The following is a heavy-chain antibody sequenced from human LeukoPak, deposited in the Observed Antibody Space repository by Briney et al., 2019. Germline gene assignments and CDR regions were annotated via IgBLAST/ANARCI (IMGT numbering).Heavy chain of an antibody. J-gene: IGHJ3*02. CDR2: IIPIFGTV. V-gene: IGHV1-69*06. CDR1: GGTFISYA. Sequence: SVKVSCKASGGTFISYAISWVRQAPGQGLEWRGGIIPIFGTVNYAQKFQGRVTITADKSTSTAYMELSSLRSEDTAVYYCARRYCSSTSCYLGAFDIWGQGTMVTVSS. CDR3: ARRYCSSTSCYLGAFDI. D-gene: IGHD2-2*01.